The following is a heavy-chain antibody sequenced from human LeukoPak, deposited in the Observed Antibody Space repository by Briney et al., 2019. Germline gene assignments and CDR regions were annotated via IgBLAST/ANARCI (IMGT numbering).Heavy chain of an antibody. D-gene: IGHD3-3*01. CDR1: GYTFTSYG. Sequence: GASVKVSCKASGYTFTSYGISWVRQAPGQGLEWMGWINAGNGNTKYSQEFQDRVTITRDTSASTAYMELSSLRSEDMAVYYCARARYETRIWPKSRYDYYHYMDVWGKGTTVTVSS. J-gene: IGHJ6*03. V-gene: IGHV1-3*03. CDR3: ARARYETRIWPKSRYDYYHYMDV. CDR2: INAGNGNT.